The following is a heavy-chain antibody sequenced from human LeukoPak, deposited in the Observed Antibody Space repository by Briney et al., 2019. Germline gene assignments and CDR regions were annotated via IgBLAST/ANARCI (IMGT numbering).Heavy chain of an antibody. J-gene: IGHJ5*02. Sequence: PSGTLSLTCAVSGGSISSSNWWSWVRQPPGKGLEWIGEIYHSGSTNYNPSLKSRVTISVDKSKNQFSLKLSSVIAADTAVYYCARRLVVLWFGELHQPNNWFDPWGQGTLVTVSS. CDR3: ARRLVVLWFGELHQPNNWFDP. V-gene: IGHV4-4*02. D-gene: IGHD3-10*01. CDR1: GGSISSSNW. CDR2: IYHSGST.